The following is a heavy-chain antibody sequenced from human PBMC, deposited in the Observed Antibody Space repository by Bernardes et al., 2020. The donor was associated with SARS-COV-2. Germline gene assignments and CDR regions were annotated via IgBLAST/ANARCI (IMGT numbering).Heavy chain of an antibody. CDR3: ARDAPRSGP. CDR1: GFTFSSDC. Sequence: GGSLRLSCAASGFTFSSDCMHWVRQPPGKGLEWVSHIRTDGSDITYADSVKGRFTISRDNAKNTLYLQMNSLRAEDTAVYYCARDAPRSGPWGQGTLVTVSS. D-gene: IGHD3-10*01. J-gene: IGHJ5*02. V-gene: IGHV3-74*03. CDR2: IRTDGSDI.